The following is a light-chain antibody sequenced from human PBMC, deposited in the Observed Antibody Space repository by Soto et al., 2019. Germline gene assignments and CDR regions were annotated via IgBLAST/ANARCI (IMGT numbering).Light chain of an antibody. CDR1: QAVSSSL. CDR2: GAS. CDR3: QQGGASRWT. Sequence: EIVLTQSPGTLSMSPGERATLSCRASQAVSSSLLAWYQHKPGHAPRLVIYGASSRATGIPDRFSGSGSGTDFTLTISRLEPEDFAVYYCQQGGASRWTFGQGTKVEIK. V-gene: IGKV3-20*01. J-gene: IGKJ1*01.